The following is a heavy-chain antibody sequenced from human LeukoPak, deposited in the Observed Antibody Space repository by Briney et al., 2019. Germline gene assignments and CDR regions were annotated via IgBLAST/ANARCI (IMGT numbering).Heavy chain of an antibody. CDR1: GGSISSYY. CDR3: ARHSVTAGTEYAFNI. D-gene: IGHD6-13*01. Sequence: PSETLSLTCTVSGGSISSYYWSWIRQPPGKGLEWIGYIHYSGSTNFNPSLKSRVTISVDTSKNQFSLKLSSVTAADTAVSYCARHSVTAGTEYAFNIWGQGTMVTVSS. CDR2: IHYSGST. J-gene: IGHJ3*02. V-gene: IGHV4-59*08.